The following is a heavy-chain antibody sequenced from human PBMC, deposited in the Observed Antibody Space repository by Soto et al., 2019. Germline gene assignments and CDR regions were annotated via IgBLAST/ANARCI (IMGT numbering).Heavy chain of an antibody. V-gene: IGHV3-30*18. D-gene: IGHD3-3*01. Sequence: VAALSYDESTTYYADSVKGRFTISRDISKNTLYLQINSLRPEDTAVYFCAKSGQEWSRSHDDWGQGTLVTVSS. CDR2: LSYDESTT. J-gene: IGHJ4*02. CDR3: AKSGQEWSRSHDD.